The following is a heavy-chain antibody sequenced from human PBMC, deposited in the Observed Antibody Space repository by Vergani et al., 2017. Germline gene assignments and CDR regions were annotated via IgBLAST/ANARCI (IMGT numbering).Heavy chain of an antibody. V-gene: IGHV3-11*04. CDR3: ARNGYDSSGYYTKFDY. CDR1: GFTFSDYY. D-gene: IGHD3-22*01. J-gene: IGHJ4*02. CDR2: ISSSGSTI. Sequence: LQLVESGGGLVQPGGSLRLSCAASGFTFSDYYMSWIRQAPGKGLGWVSYISSSGSTIYYADSVKGRFTISRDNAKNSLYLQMNSLRAEDTAVYYCARNGYDSSGYYTKFDYWGQGTLVTVSS.